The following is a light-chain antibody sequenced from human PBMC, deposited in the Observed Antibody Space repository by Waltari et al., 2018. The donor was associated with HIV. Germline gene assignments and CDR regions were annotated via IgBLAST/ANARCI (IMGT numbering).Light chain of an antibody. CDR1: RIRVGGSNY. J-gene: IGLJ2*01. CDR2: DVS. CDR3: CSYAGSYTLV. V-gene: IGLV2-11*01. Sequence: QPALTQPRSVSGSPGPSSLIFCTGTRIRVGGSNYVSWYQQNPAKAPKLMIYDVSKRPSGVPDRFSGSKAGNTASLTISGLQSEDEADYYCCSYAGSYTLVFGGGTKLTVL.